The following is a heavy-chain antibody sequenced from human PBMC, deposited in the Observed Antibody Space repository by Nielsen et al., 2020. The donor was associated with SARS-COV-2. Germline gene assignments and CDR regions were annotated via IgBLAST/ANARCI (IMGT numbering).Heavy chain of an antibody. D-gene: IGHD5-24*01. CDR3: ARVNVMATINRDYFYYGMDV. CDR1: GGSISSSSYY. Sequence: SETLSLTCTVSGGSISSSSYYWGWIRQPPGKGLEWIGYINYIGSTYYNPSLNGRVTISVDTSKNWFSLKLSSVTVADTAVYFCARVNVMATINRDYFYYGMDVWGQGTTVTVSS. V-gene: IGHV4-30-4*08. CDR2: INYIGST. J-gene: IGHJ6*02.